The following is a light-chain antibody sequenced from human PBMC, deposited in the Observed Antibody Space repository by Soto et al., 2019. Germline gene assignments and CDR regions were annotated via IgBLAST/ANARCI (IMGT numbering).Light chain of an antibody. CDR2: WAS. J-gene: IGKJ1*01. Sequence: DIVMTQSPDSLAVSLGERATINCKSSQSVLYSSQSKNYLAWYQQKPGQPPKLLIYWASTRESGVPDRFSGSGSGTDFTLTISSLQSEDVAVYYCQQYDTTPWTFGQGTKVEIK. V-gene: IGKV4-1*01. CDR1: QSVLYSSQSKNY. CDR3: QQYDTTPWT.